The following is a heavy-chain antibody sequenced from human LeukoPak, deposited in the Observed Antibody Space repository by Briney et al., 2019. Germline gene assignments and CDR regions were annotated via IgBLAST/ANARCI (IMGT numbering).Heavy chain of an antibody. CDR1: GYTFTSYA. J-gene: IGHJ4*02. CDR2: ISAYNGNT. CDR3: ARDRNDETFDY. V-gene: IGHV1-18*01. D-gene: IGHD1-1*01. Sequence: ASVKVSCKASGYTFTSYAISWVRQAPGQGLGWMGWISAYNGNTNYAQKLQGRVTMTTDTSTSTAYMELRSLRSDDTAVYYCARDRNDETFDYWGQGTLVTVSS.